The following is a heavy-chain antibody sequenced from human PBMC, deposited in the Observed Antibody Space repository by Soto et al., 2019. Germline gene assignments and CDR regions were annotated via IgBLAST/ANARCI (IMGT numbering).Heavy chain of an antibody. CDR3: ARQNDYGDYVSYFQH. Sequence: QVRLVQSGAEVKKPGASVKVSCKASGCTFTSYDINWVRQATGQGLEWMGWMKPNSGNTGYAQKFQGRVTMTRNTSISTAYMELSSLRSEDTAVYYCARQNDYGDYVSYFQHWGQGTLVTVSS. J-gene: IGHJ1*01. V-gene: IGHV1-8*01. D-gene: IGHD4-17*01. CDR2: MKPNSGNT. CDR1: GCTFTSYD.